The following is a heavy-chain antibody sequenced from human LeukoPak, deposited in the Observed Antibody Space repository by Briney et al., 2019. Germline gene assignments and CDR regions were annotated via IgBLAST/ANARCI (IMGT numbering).Heavy chain of an antibody. D-gene: IGHD6-19*01. CDR3: ARHESSGWYGIDY. Sequence: PSETLSLTCAVYGGSFSGYYWSWIRQPPGRGVAWIGEINHSGSTNYNPSLKSRVTISADASKNQFSLKLSSVTAADTAVYYCARHESSGWYGIDYWGQGTLVTVSS. J-gene: IGHJ4*02. V-gene: IGHV4-34*01. CDR2: INHSGST. CDR1: GGSFSGYY.